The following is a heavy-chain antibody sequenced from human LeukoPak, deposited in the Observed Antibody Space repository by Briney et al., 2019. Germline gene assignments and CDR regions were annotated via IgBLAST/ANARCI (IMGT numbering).Heavy chain of an antibody. V-gene: IGHV3-48*01. D-gene: IGHD3-22*01. Sequence: GGSLRLSCAASGFTFSSYSMNWVRQAPGKGLEWVSHISSSSSTIYYADSVKGRFTISRDNSKNTLYLQMNSLRAEDTAVYFCANYEDYYDSSGFFDYWGQGTLVTVSS. J-gene: IGHJ4*02. CDR3: ANYEDYYDSSGFFDY. CDR1: GFTFSSYS. CDR2: ISSSSSTI.